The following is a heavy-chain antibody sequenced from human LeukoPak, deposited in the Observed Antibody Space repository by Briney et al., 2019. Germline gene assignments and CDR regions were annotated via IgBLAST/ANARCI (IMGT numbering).Heavy chain of an antibody. CDR1: RYTFSNYD. J-gene: IGHJ6*02. D-gene: IGHD2-2*01. Sequence: ASVKVSCKASRYTFSNYDINWVRQATGQGLEWMGWMNPNSGNTGYAQKFQGRVTMTRNTSISTAYMELSSLRSEDTAVYHCARDSYPYQLLTYYYYYYGMDVWGQGTTVTVSS. V-gene: IGHV1-8*01. CDR3: ARDSYPYQLLTYYYYYYGMDV. CDR2: MNPNSGNT.